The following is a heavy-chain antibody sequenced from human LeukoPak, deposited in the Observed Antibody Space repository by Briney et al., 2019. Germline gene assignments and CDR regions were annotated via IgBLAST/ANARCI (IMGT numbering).Heavy chain of an antibody. CDR2: MYYSGGT. CDR3: ASNNHRDGYSYGDYYFDY. D-gene: IGHD5-18*01. J-gene: IGHJ4*02. Sequence: PSETLSLTCTVSGGSISSSSYSWVWIRQPPGKGLEWIGSMYYSGGTYYNPSLKSRVTYSVNTSKNQFSLKLNSVTAADTAVYYCASNNHRDGYSYGDYYFDYWGQGTLVTVSS. V-gene: IGHV4-39*07. CDR1: GGSISSSSYS.